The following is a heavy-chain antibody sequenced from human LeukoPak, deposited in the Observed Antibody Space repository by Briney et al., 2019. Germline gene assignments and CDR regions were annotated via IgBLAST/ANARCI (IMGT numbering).Heavy chain of an antibody. J-gene: IGHJ4*02. CDR2: IKQDGSET. V-gene: IGHV3-7*01. CDR1: GFTFSSYW. CDR3: ARDGGRSSSWYVSLDY. Sequence: GGSLRLSCAASGFTFSSYWMSWVRQAPGKGLEWVANIKQDGSETYYVDSVKGRFTISRDNAKNSLYLQMNSLRAEDTAVYYCARDGGRSSSWYVSLDYWGQRTLVTVSS. D-gene: IGHD6-13*01.